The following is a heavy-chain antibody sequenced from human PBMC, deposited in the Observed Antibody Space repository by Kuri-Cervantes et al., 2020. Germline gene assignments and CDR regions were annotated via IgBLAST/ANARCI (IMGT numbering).Heavy chain of an antibody. Sequence: GSLRLSCTVSGGSISSYYWSWIRQPPGKGLEWIGYIYYSGSTNYNPSLKSRVTISVDTSKNQFSLKLSSVTAADTAVYYCARDYGGSYGGWGQGTLVTVSS. V-gene: IGHV4-59*01. CDR2: IYYSGST. CDR1: GGSISSYY. CDR3: ARDYGGSYGG. J-gene: IGHJ4*02. D-gene: IGHD1-26*01.